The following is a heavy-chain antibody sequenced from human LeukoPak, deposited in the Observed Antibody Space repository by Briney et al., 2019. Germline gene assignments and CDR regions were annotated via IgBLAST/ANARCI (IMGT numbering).Heavy chain of an antibody. V-gene: IGHV4-39*01. CDR1: GGSVSSSPYS. CDR2: ISYSGST. J-gene: IGHJ4*02. Sequence: SETLSLTCTVSGGSVSSSPYSWGWIRQPPGKGLEWIGTISYSGSTYYNPSLKSRVTLSVDTSKNQFSLRLSSVTAADTAVYYYARVAFGGYSYGYVDFWGQRTLVTVSS. D-gene: IGHD5-18*01. CDR3: ARVAFGGYSYGYVDF.